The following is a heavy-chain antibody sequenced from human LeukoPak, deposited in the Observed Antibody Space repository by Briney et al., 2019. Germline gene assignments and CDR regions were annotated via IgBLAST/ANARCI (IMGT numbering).Heavy chain of an antibody. J-gene: IGHJ4*02. CDR3: ARGGGRYCDSVSCYSAYYFDY. CDR1: GYTFTSYA. V-gene: IGHV7-4-1*02. CDR2: INTDTGNP. D-gene: IGHD2-2*01. Sequence: ASVKVSCKASGYTFTSYAMNWVRQAPGQGLEWMGWINTDTGNPTYAQGFTGRFVLSLDTSVSTAYLQISSLKAEDTAVYYCARGGGRYCDSVSCYSAYYFDYWGQGTLVTVSS.